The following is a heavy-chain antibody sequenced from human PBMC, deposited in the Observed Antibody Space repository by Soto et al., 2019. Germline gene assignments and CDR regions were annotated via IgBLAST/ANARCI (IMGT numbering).Heavy chain of an antibody. CDR3: AKDTYYYSSSGYYVFDS. Sequence: GGALRLPGAASGFAFSSYGIHWCPQGPGKGREGVAVISHDGRKTNYADSVKGRFTLSRANSKDTVYLQMTSLRAEDTAVYYCAKDTYYYSSSGYYVFDSWGQGT. CDR2: ISHDGRKT. J-gene: IGHJ4*02. CDR1: GFAFSSYG. V-gene: IGHV3-30*18. D-gene: IGHD3-22*01.